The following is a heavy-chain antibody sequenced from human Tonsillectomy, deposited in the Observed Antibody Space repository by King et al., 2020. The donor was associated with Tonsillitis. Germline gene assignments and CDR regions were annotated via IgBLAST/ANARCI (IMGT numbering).Heavy chain of an antibody. CDR3: ARGAPWNDADFDY. CDR2: ISSGSTGSTDI. V-gene: IGHV3-21*06. J-gene: IGHJ4*02. CDR1: GLTFSSYS. D-gene: IGHD1-1*01. Sequence: VQLVESGGGLVKPGESLRLSCAVSGLTFSSYSMNWVRQAPGKGLEWVACISSGSTGSTDIYYADSVKGRFTISRDNAKNSLYLQMNSLRAEDTAVYYCARGAPWNDADFDYWGQGTLVTVSS.